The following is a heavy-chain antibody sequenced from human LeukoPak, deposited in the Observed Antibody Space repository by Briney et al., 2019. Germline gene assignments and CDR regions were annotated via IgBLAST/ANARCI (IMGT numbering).Heavy chain of an antibody. CDR2: INHSGST. Sequence: PSETLSLTCAVYGGPFSGYYWSWIRQPPGKGLEWIGEINHSGSTKYNPSLKSRVTISIDTSKNQFSLKLSSVTAADTAVYYCARDRYYDSSGYLLGDAFDIWGQGTMVTVSS. CDR3: ARDRYYDSSGYLLGDAFDI. D-gene: IGHD3-22*01. CDR1: GGPFSGYY. J-gene: IGHJ3*02. V-gene: IGHV4-34*01.